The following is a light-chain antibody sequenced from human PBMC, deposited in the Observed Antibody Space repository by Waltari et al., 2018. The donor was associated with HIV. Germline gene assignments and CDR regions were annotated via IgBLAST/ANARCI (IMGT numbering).Light chain of an antibody. CDR2: DAN. V-gene: IGLV2-14*01. CDR1: SSDIATY. CDR3: ASYTRTSTVV. J-gene: IGLJ3*02. Sequence: QSALTQPASVSGSLGQSLTISCIGTSSDIATYVSWYQHHPNNAPSLVIYDANTRPSGIPLRFSGSKAGNTASLTIAGLQAEDEADYYCASYTRTSTVVFGGGTKVTVL.